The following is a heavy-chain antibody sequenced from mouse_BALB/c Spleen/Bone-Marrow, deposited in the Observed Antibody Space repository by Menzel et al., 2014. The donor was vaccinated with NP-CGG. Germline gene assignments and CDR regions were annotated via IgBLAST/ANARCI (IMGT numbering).Heavy chain of an antibody. CDR2: INPYNSDA. CDR3: GRSVYGSFDS. J-gene: IGHJ2*01. Sequence: VQLQQSGPELVKPGTSVKISCKASGYSFTGYLMNWVKQSHGKSLEWIGRINPYNSDAFYNPKFKGKATLTVDKSSSTAHMDLLSPTSKDSAVYYCGRSVYGSFDSWGQFTTLTVSS. D-gene: IGHD2-1*01. CDR1: GYSFTGYL. V-gene: IGHV1-37*01.